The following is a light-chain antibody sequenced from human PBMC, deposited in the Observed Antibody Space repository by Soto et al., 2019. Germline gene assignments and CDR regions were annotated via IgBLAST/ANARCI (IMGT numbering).Light chain of an antibody. J-gene: IGKJ2*01. CDR1: QRGRNNF. Sequence: ETVLTQSPGTLSLSPGERATLPRTASQRGRNNFLAWYQQKPGQAPRLLIYGVFSRAAGIPDRFSGSGSGTDFTLTISGLEPEDSAVYYCQHYDGSPRTFGRGTKLEI. CDR3: QHYDGSPRT. CDR2: GVF. V-gene: IGKV3-20*01.